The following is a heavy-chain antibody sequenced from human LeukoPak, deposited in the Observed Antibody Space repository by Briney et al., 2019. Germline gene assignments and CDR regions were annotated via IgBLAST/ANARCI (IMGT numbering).Heavy chain of an antibody. CDR1: GFTVSSNY. CDR2: IYSGGST. V-gene: IGHV3-53*01. Sequence: GGSLRLSCAASGFTVSSNYMSWVRQAPGKGLEWVSVIYSGGSTYYADSVKGRFTISRDNSKNTLYLQMNSLRAEDTAVYHCARGSRGHAFDIWGQGTMVTVSS. J-gene: IGHJ3*02. CDR3: ARGSRGHAFDI.